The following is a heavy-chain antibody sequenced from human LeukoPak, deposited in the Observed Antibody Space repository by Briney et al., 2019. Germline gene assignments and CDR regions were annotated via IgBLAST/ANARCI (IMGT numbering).Heavy chain of an antibody. CDR3: TRGPEWFGVNVDY. J-gene: IGHJ4*02. Sequence: ASVKVSCKASGYIYTSYGINWVRQAPGQGLEWMGWISAYNGNTKYAQKLQGRVTMTTDTSTCTAHMELRSLRTDDTAVYYCTRGPEWFGVNVDYWGQGTLVTVSS. D-gene: IGHD3-10*01. CDR2: ISAYNGNT. CDR1: GYIYTSYG. V-gene: IGHV1-18*01.